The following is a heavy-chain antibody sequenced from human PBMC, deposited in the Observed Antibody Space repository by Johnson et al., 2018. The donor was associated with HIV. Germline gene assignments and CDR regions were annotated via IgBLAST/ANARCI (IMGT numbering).Heavy chain of an antibody. J-gene: IGHJ3*02. V-gene: IGHV3-11*04. CDR1: GFTFSDYY. CDR2: ISSSGDII. CDR3: ARRTVTALFDI. Sequence: QEQLVESGGGLVKPGGSLRLSCAASGFTFSDYYMTWIRQAPGKGLEWLSFISSSGDIIRYEDSVKGRFTISRDNAKNSLILQMNSLRDEDTAVYYCARRTVTALFDIWGQGTLVTVSS. D-gene: IGHD4-17*01.